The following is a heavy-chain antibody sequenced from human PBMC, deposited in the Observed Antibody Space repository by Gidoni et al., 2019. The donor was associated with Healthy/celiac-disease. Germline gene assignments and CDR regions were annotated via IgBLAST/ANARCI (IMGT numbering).Heavy chain of an antibody. Sequence: EVQLLESGGGLVQPGGSLRLSCAASGFTFSSSAMSWVRQAPGKGLEWVSAISGSGGSTYYADSVKGRFTISRDNSKNTLYLQMNSLRAEDTAVYYCAKDLPGYSYSPYIDAFDIWGQGTMVTVSS. D-gene: IGHD5-18*01. CDR1: GFTFSSSA. CDR3: AKDLPGYSYSPYIDAFDI. V-gene: IGHV3-23*01. CDR2: ISGSGGST. J-gene: IGHJ3*02.